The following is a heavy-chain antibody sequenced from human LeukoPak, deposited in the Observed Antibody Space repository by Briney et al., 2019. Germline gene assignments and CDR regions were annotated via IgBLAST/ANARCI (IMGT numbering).Heavy chain of an antibody. D-gene: IGHD5-18*01. CDR3: ARDVASGYSSAFDI. CDR2: VSSNEGT. CDR1: GGSISTYY. V-gene: IGHV4-59*01. Sequence: PSETLSLTCTASGGSISTYYWGWIRQPPGEGLEWIGYVSSNEGTNYNPSLKSRVTILVDTSKNQFSLKLSSVTAADTAVYYCARDVASGYSSAFDIWGQGTMVTVSS. J-gene: IGHJ3*02.